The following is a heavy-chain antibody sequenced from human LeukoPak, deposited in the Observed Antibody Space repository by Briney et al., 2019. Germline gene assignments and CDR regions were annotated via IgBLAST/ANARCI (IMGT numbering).Heavy chain of an antibody. V-gene: IGHV3-23*01. Sequence: GGSLRLSCAASGFTFSSYGMNWVRQAPGKGLEWVSTISGNGGSTYYADSVQGRLTISRDNSKNTLYLRMNSLRAEDTAVYYCAKLHDFWSGYCDFWGQGTLVTVSS. CDR1: GFTFSSYG. D-gene: IGHD3-3*01. CDR2: ISGNGGST. CDR3: AKLHDFWSGYCDF. J-gene: IGHJ4*02.